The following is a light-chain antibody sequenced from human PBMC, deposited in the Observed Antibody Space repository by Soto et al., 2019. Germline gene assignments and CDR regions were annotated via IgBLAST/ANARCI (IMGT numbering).Light chain of an antibody. CDR1: SSNIGAGYD. J-gene: IGLJ3*02. CDR3: QSYDTSLSGSV. V-gene: IGLV1-40*01. CDR2: VTN. Sequence: QSVLTQPPSVSGAPGQRVTISCTGSSSNIGAGYDVHWYQQIPGTPPKLLIYVTNNRPSGVPDRFSGSKSGTSASLAITGLQAEDEADYYCQSYDTSLSGSVFGGGTKVTVL.